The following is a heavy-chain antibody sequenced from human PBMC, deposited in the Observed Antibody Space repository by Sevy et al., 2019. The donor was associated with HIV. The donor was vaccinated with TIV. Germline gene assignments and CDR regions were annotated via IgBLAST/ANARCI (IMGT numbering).Heavy chain of an antibody. CDR1: GFTFGDYA. CDR3: TSGLATADTPEYYFDY. J-gene: IGHJ4*02. Sequence: GGSLRLSCTSSGFTFGDYAMSWFRQAPGKGLEWVAFIRRNSHEPYGGTTEYAASVKGRFTISRDDSKSIAYLQMNSRKTEDTAVYYCTSGLATADTPEYYFDYWGQGILVTVSS. CDR2: IRRNSHEPYGGTT. V-gene: IGHV3-49*03. D-gene: IGHD5-12*01.